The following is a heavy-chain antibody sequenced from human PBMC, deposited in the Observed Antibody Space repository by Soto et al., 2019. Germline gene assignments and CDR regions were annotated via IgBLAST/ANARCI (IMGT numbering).Heavy chain of an antibody. CDR1: GYTFTDYD. J-gene: IGHJ4*02. Sequence: QVQVVQSRAEVKKPGASVKVSCKTSGYTFTDYDINWVRQAPGQGLEYMGWVSPENSKAGNAQKFRGRVSMTTNTIISTAYLELTDLRYEDTAVYYCEVTTGYWGQGTMVTVSS. D-gene: IGHD2-21*02. V-gene: IGHV1-8*01. CDR2: VSPENSKA. CDR3: EVTTGY.